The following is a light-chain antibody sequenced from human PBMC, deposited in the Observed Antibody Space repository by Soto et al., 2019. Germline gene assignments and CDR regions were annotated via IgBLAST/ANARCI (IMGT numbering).Light chain of an antibody. CDR2: STN. Sequence: QTVVTQEPSFSVSAGRTLTLTVGWSSGAVSTSYYPSWYQQTPGQAPRTLIYSTNTRSSVFPHRFSGSILGSKAALTIKGATADDEYDYSCVRDMGSGIWVVGRGTELTVL. CDR3: VRDMGSGIWV. CDR1: SGAVSTSYY. V-gene: IGLV8-61*01. J-gene: IGLJ3*02.